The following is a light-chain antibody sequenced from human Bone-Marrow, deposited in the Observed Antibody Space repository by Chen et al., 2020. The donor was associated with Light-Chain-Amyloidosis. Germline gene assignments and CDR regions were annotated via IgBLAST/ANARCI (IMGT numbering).Light chain of an antibody. CDR3: QVWDTSSYHPV. CDR2: DDS. J-gene: IGLJ2*01. Sequence: SYVLTQPPSVSVAPGQTATITCGGTNIGSRTVQWYQQKPSQAPVLVVYDDSDRPSGIPERFSGSNSGNKATQTISRVDGGDEADYYCQVWDTSSYHPVFGGGTKVTVL. CDR1: NIGSRT. V-gene: IGLV3-21*02.